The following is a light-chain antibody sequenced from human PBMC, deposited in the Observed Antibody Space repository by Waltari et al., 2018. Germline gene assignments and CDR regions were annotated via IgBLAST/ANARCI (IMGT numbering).Light chain of an antibody. V-gene: IGKV4-1*01. Sequence: DIVMTQSPDALAVSLGDRATINCKSSQSVFHTNHTNYLAWYQQKPGQPPKLLIYWASTRESGVPDRFSGSVSGTDLTLAISSLQDEDVAVYYCQQYYSTPNTFGQGTQVEIK. CDR3: QQYYSTPNT. CDR2: WAS. J-gene: IGKJ2*01. CDR1: QSVFHTNHTNY.